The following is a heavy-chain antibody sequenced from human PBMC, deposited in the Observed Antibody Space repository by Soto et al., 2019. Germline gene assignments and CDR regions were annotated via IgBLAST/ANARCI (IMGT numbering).Heavy chain of an antibody. CDR3: ARHPLYYDFWSGYENTAPDAFDI. V-gene: IGHV4-34*01. Sequence: SETLSLTCVVSGGSLSDYLWSWIRQPPGMALEWIGGINHLGSINYNPSLKSRVTMSVDTSKNQFSLKLSSVTAADTAVYYCARHPLYYDFWSGYENTAPDAFDIWGQGTMVTVSS. CDR2: INHLGSI. J-gene: IGHJ3*02. D-gene: IGHD3-3*01. CDR1: GGSLSDYL.